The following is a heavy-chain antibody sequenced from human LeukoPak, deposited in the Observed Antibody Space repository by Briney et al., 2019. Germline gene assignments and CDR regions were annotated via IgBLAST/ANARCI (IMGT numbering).Heavy chain of an antibody. V-gene: IGHV3-66*02. D-gene: IGHD6-19*01. CDR2: IYTGGTT. CDR3: ARDKLGSGYSSDFDC. J-gene: IGHJ4*02. Sequence: GGSLRLSCAASGFSVSSNYMNWVRQAPGKGLEWVSAIYTGGTTYYADSVKGRFTISRGNSKNTLYLQLNSLRAEDTAVYYCARDKLGSGYSSDFDCWGQGTLVTVSS. CDR1: GFSVSSNY.